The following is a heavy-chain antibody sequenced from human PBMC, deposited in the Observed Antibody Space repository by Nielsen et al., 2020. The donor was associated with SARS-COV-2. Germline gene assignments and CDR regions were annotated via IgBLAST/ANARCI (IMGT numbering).Heavy chain of an antibody. CDR2: ISGYNGDT. V-gene: IGHV1-18*04. CDR1: GYSFTSYS. CDR3: ARHLRGYIDY. Sequence: ASVKVSCKASGYSFTSYSISWVRQAPGQGLEWMGLISGYNGDTKYAQKFQGRVTMTTDTSTRTAYMELRRLRSEDTAVYYCARHLRGYIDYWGQGTLVTVSS. J-gene: IGHJ4*02.